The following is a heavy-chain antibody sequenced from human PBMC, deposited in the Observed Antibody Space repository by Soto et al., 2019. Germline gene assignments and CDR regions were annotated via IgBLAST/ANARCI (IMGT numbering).Heavy chain of an antibody. V-gene: IGHV3-33*08. CDR1: GSTFTQFC. CDR2: IWYDGSHK. D-gene: IGHD3-10*01. CDR3: AAGEPLLS. J-gene: IGHJ1*01. Sequence: AGVSLTLSWLGCGSTFTQFCRHWFHQSPAKGLEWVAIIWYDGSHKYYADSVKGRFTISRDNSKNTVSLHMDRRGAEDTVMYYCAAGEPLLSRGRGTPVTVS.